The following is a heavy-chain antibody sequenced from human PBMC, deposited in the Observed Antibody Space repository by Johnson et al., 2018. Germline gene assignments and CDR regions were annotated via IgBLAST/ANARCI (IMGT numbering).Heavy chain of an antibody. Sequence: VQLVQSGGGLVRPGGSLRLSCVASGFTFSNYAMIWVRQAPGEGLDWVSAIGGSGSSTFYADSVKGRFTISRDNSKNTLYLQMNSLGAHDTAVYYCAKRMSPTPRRWEAFDIWGQGTMVTVSS. CDR3: AKRMSPTPRRWEAFDI. D-gene: IGHD1-26*01. CDR1: GFTFSNYA. V-gene: IGHV3-23*04. J-gene: IGHJ3*02. CDR2: IGGSGSST.